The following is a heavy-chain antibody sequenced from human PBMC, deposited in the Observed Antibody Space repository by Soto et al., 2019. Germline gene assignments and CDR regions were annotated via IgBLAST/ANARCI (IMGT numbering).Heavy chain of an antibody. CDR1: GNTFTSYA. V-gene: IGHV1-3*01. CDR2: INAGNGNT. Sequence: ASVKVSCKASGNTFTSYAMHWVRQAPGQRLEWMGWINAGNGNTKYSQKFQGRVTITRDTSASTAYMELSSLRSEDTAVYYCARDLFVYSSPSPFAYWGQGTLVTVS. J-gene: IGHJ4*02. D-gene: IGHD6-6*01. CDR3: ARDLFVYSSPSPFAY.